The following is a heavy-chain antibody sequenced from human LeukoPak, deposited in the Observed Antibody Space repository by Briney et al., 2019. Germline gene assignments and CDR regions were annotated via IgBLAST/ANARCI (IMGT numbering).Heavy chain of an antibody. Sequence: ASVTVSCTASGYTFTTYYIHWVRQAPGQAREWMGWINPNGGGTNYAQNFQGRVTMTRDTSITTAYMELSSLTFDDTAVYYCARDLRQQLILGWLDPWGQGTLVTVSS. D-gene: IGHD3/OR15-3a*01. J-gene: IGHJ5*02. CDR2: INPNGGGT. V-gene: IGHV1-2*02. CDR1: GYTFTTYY. CDR3: ARDLRQQLILGWLDP.